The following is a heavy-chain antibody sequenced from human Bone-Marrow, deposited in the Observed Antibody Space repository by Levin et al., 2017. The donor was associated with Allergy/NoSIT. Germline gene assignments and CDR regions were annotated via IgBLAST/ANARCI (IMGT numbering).Heavy chain of an antibody. V-gene: IGHV3-7*01. J-gene: IGHJ2*01. CDR3: ASAATLVAEAADYWYFDL. CDR1: GLNFNNYW. CDR2: IKVDGSKK. Sequence: GESLKISCAASGLNFNNYWMTWVRQAPGKGLEWVANIKVDGSKKYYVDSVKGRFTISRDNAKNSLYLQMNSLRVNDTGVYYCASAATLVAEAADYWYFDLWGRGTLVTVSS. D-gene: IGHD5-12*01.